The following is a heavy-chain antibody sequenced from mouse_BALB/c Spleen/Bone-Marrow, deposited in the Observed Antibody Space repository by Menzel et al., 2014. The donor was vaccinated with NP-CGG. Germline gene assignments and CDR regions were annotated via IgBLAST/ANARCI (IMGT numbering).Heavy chain of an antibody. CDR1: GFTFSSYT. CDR3: TRDLYDGYSYYAMDY. Sequence: EVQLVESGGGLVEPGGSLKLSCAASGFTFSSYTMSWVRQTPEKRLEWVATISSGGSYTYYPDSVKGRFTISRDNAKNTLYLQMSSLKSEDTAMYYCTRDLYDGYSYYAMDYWGQGTSVTVSS. D-gene: IGHD2-3*01. J-gene: IGHJ4*01. V-gene: IGHV5-6-4*01. CDR2: ISSGGSYT.